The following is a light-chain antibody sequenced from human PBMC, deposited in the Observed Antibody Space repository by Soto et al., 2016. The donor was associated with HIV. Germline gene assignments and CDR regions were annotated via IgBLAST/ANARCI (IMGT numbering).Light chain of an antibody. V-gene: IGKV1-17*01. CDR1: QGITSD. Sequence: DIQMTQSPSSLSASIGDRVTITCRASQGITSDLGWYQQKPGKAPKRLIYSASSLQSGVPSRFSGSGSGTEFTLTISSLQPEDSATYYCQQYKSYPPTFGGGTKVEIK. J-gene: IGKJ4*01. CDR2: SAS. CDR3: QQYKSYPPT.